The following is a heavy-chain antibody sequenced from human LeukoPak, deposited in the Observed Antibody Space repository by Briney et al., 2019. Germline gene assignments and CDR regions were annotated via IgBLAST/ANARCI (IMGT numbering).Heavy chain of an antibody. D-gene: IGHD3-10*01. Sequence: GGSLRLSCAASGFTFSSYNMNWVRQAPGKAMEWVSSITSSGTYTFYADSVKGRFTISRDNAKNSLYLQMNSLKTEDTAVYYCTRMMVRGATTVFDYWGQGTLVTVSS. CDR1: GFTFSSYN. J-gene: IGHJ4*02. V-gene: IGHV3-21*04. CDR2: ITSSGTYT. CDR3: TRMMVRGATTVFDY.